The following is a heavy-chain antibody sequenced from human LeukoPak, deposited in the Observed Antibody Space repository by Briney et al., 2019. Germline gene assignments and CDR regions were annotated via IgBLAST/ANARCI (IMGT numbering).Heavy chain of an antibody. CDR3: ARGGVSSSWYFILNNWFDP. Sequence: SETLSLTCTVSGGSISSSSYYWGWIRQPPGKGLEWIGSIYYSGSTYYNPSLKSRVTISVDTSKNQFSLKLSSVTAADTAVYYCARGGVSSSWYFILNNWFDPWGQGTLVTVSS. V-gene: IGHV4-39*01. D-gene: IGHD6-13*01. CDR2: IYYSGST. CDR1: GGSISSSSYY. J-gene: IGHJ5*02.